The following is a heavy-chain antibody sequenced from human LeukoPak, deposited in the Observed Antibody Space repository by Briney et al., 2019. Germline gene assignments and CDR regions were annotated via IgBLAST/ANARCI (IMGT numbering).Heavy chain of an antibody. CDR3: ARSTRNHPTYPNWFDP. CDR1: GGSISSGSYY. Sequence: SSETLSLTCTVSGGSISSGSYYWSWIRQPAGKGLEWIGRIYTSGSTNYNPSLKSRVTISVDTSKNQFSLKLSSVTAADTAVYYCARSTRNHPTYPNWFDPWGQGTLVTVSS. V-gene: IGHV4-61*02. D-gene: IGHD1-14*01. CDR2: IYTSGST. J-gene: IGHJ5*02.